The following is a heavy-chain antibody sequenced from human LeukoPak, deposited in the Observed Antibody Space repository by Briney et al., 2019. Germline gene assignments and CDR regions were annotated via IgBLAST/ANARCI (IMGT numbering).Heavy chain of an antibody. Sequence: GESLKISCKGSGYSFTSYWIGWVRQMPGKGLEWMGIIYPGDSDTGYSPSFQGQVTISADKSISTAYLHWSSLRASDTAMYYCARRPSYDFWSGYYGVDGLDVWGQGTMVTVSS. CDR2: IYPGDSDT. CDR1: GYSFTSYW. D-gene: IGHD3-3*01. V-gene: IGHV5-51*01. CDR3: ARRPSYDFWSGYYGVDGLDV. J-gene: IGHJ3*01.